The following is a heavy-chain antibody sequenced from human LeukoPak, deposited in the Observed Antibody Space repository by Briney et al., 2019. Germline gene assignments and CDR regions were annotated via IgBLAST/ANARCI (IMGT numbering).Heavy chain of an antibody. CDR3: ARVKQQLDHYYYYGMDV. CDR2: INPSGGST. CDR1: GYTFTSYY. Sequence: GASVKVSCKASGYTFTSYYMHWVRQAPGQGLEWMGIINPSGGSTSYAQKFQGRVTMTRDTSTSTVYVELSSLRSEDTAVYYCARVKQQLDHYYYYGMDVWGQGTTVTVSS. D-gene: IGHD6-13*01. J-gene: IGHJ6*02. V-gene: IGHV1-46*01.